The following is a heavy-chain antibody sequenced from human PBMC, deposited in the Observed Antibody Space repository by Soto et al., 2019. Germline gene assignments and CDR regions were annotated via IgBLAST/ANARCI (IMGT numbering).Heavy chain of an antibody. V-gene: IGHV4-31*03. CDR3: ARDRGGNSYGVYNWFDP. J-gene: IGHJ5*02. Sequence: QVQLQESGPGLVKPSQTLSLTCTVSGGSISSGGYYWSWIRQHPGKGLEWIGHIYYSGSTYYNPSLKSRVTISVDTSKNQFSLKLSSVTAADTAVYYCARDRGGNSYGVYNWFDPWGQGTLVTVSS. CDR2: IYYSGST. D-gene: IGHD5-18*01. CDR1: GGSISSGGYY.